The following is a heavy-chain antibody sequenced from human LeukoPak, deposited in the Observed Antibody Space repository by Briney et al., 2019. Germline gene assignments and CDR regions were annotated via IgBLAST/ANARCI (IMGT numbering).Heavy chain of an antibody. V-gene: IGHV3-30*02. CDR2: IRYDGSNK. CDR1: GFTCGSYA. D-gene: IGHD3/OR15-3a*01. CDR3: AKDQGLIFAS. Sequence: PGGSLRLSCAASGFTCGSYAMHWVRQAPGRGLEWVAFIRYDGSNKYYADSVKGRFTSSRDNSKNTLYLQMNSLRAEDTAVYYCAKDQGLIFASWGQGTLVTVSS. J-gene: IGHJ5*02.